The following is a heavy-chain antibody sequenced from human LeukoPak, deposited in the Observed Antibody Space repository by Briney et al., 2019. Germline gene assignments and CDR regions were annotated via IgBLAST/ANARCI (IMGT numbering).Heavy chain of an antibody. CDR1: GYTFTSYY. J-gene: IGHJ5*02. CDR2: INPSGGST. Sequence: GASVKVSCKASGYTFTSYYMHWVRQAPGQGLEWMGIINPSGGSTSYAQKFQGRVTMTRDTSTSTVYMELSSLRSGDTAVYYCAREADILTGYYIGHGWFDPWGQGTLVTVSS. D-gene: IGHD3-9*01. V-gene: IGHV1-46*01. CDR3: AREADILTGYYIGHGWFDP.